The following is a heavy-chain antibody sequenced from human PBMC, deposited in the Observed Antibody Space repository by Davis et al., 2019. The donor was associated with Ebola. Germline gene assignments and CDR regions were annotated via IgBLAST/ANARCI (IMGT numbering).Heavy chain of an antibody. CDR1: GFTFSSYG. V-gene: IGHV3-30*02. CDR2: IRYDGSNK. CDR3: ARRDYPPETVYYYYGMDV. J-gene: IGHJ6*02. Sequence: GESLKISCAASGFTFSSYGMHWVRQAPGKGLEWVAFIRYDGSNKYYADSVKGRFTISRDKSKNTLYLQMNSLRAEDTAVYYRARRDYPPETVYYYYGMDVWGQGTTVTVSS. D-gene: IGHD3-16*01.